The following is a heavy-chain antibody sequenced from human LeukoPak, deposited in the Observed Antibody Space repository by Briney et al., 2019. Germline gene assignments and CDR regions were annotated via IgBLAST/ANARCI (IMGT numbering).Heavy chain of an antibody. V-gene: IGHV3-48*03. J-gene: IGHJ4*02. CDR1: GFNFRSYE. CDR3: AREIVSAVAGNFDY. D-gene: IGHD6-19*01. CDR2: ISNTDETR. Sequence: GGSLRLSCAASGFNFRSYEMNWVRQSPGKGLEWVSYISNTDETRTYADSVKGRFTISRDNAKNSLHLEMNSLRAEDTAVYYCAREIVSAVAGNFDYWGQGTLVTVSS.